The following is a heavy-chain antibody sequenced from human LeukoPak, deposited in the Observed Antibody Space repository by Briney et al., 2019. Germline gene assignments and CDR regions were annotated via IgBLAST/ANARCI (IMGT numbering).Heavy chain of an antibody. CDR1: GGSISSGGYY. J-gene: IGHJ2*01. CDR3: ARYRTPTQNYYDSSGPYWYFDL. D-gene: IGHD3-22*01. CDR2: IYYSGST. V-gene: IGHV4-31*03. Sequence: PSQTLSLTCTVSGGSISSGGYYWSWIRQHPGKGLEWIGYIYYSGSTYYNPSLKSRVTMSVDTSKNQFSLKLSSVTAADTAVYYCARYRTPTQNYYDSSGPYWYFDLWGRGTLVTVSS.